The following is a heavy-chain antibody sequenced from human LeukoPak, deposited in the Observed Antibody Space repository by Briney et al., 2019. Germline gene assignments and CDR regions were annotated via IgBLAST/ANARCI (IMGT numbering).Heavy chain of an antibody. CDR2: IDPGDSDT. CDR3: ASRRGVAANDAFDV. Sequence: GESLKISCRGSGYSFTNYGVVWVRWMPGEGLEWMGFIDPGDSDTRYSPSFQGHVTISADKSIPTAYLHWSSVKASDTAIYYCASRRGVAANDAFDVWGQGTMVTVSS. J-gene: IGHJ3*01. CDR1: GYSFTNYG. V-gene: IGHV5-51*01. D-gene: IGHD2-15*01.